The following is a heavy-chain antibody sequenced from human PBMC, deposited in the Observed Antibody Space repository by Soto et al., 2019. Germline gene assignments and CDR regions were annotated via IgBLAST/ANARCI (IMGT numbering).Heavy chain of an antibody. Sequence: ASVKVSCKASGYTFTSYYMHWVRQAPGQGLEWMGIINPSGGSTSYAQKFQGRVTMTRDTSTSTVYMELSSLRSEDTAVYYCARDPREISPKLLEWSPPHYYYGMDVWGQGTTVTVSS. CDR2: INPSGGST. J-gene: IGHJ6*02. CDR1: GYTFTSYY. V-gene: IGHV1-46*01. CDR3: ARDPREISPKLLEWSPPHYYYGMDV. D-gene: IGHD3-3*01.